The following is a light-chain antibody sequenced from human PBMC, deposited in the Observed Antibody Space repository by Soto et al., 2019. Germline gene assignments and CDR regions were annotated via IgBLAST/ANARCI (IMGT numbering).Light chain of an antibody. CDR2: AAS. Sequence: DFQMTQSPSTLSASVGDRVTITCRASQNIRSRLAWFQQKPGKAPQLLISAASTLQSGVPSRFSGSGSGTHFTLVISSLQPEDFATYYCQQLNTYPVTFGGGTKVDIK. CDR1: QNIRSR. V-gene: IGKV1-5*01. CDR3: QQLNTYPVT. J-gene: IGKJ4*01.